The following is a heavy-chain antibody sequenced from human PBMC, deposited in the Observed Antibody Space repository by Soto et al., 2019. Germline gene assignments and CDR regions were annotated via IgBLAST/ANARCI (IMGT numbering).Heavy chain of an antibody. D-gene: IGHD3-22*01. CDR3: ARDLDSSGYYYAGFGY. CDR2: IYSGGST. V-gene: IGHV3-53*01. J-gene: IGHJ4*02. CDR1: WFTVSSNY. Sequence: PVGSLRLSCAASWFTVSSNYMSWVRQAPGKGLEWVSVIYSGGSTYYADSVKGRFTISRDNAKNTLSLQMNSLRAEDTAVYYCARDLDSSGYYYAGFGYWGQGTLVTVSS.